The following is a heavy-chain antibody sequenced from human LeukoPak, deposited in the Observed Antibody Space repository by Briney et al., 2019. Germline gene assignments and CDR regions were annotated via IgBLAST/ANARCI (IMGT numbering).Heavy chain of an antibody. J-gene: IGHJ3*02. D-gene: IGHD3-22*01. V-gene: IGHV5-51*01. CDR2: IYPGDSDT. CDR3: ARPHGVGSGYYYDAFHI. CDR1: GYSFSTYW. Sequence: GESLKISCQGSGYSFSTYWITWVRQMPGKGLEWMGIIYPGDSDTRYSPSFQGQVTISTDESASTAYLQWTSLRASDTAMYYCARPHGVGSGYYYDAFHIWGQGTMVTVSS.